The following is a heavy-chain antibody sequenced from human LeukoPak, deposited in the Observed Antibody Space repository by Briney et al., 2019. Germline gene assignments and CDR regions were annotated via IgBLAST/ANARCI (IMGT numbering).Heavy chain of an antibody. V-gene: IGHV3-48*01. D-gene: IGHD2-15*01. CDR2: ISSSSSTI. Sequence: PGGSLRLSCAASGFTFSTYSMNWVRQAPGKGLEWVSCISSSSSTIYYADSVKGRFTISRDNAKNSLYLQMNSLRAEDTAVYYCATEGYCSGGSCYSNMDVWGKGTTVIVSS. CDR1: GFTFSTYS. J-gene: IGHJ6*03. CDR3: ATEGYCSGGSCYSNMDV.